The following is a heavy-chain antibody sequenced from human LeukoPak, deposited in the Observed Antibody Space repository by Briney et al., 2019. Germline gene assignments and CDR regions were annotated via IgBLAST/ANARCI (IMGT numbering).Heavy chain of an antibody. D-gene: IGHD3-10*01. V-gene: IGHV3-9*01. J-gene: IGHJ4*02. CDR1: GFTFDDYA. Sequence: GRSLRLSCAASGFTFDDYAMHWVRQAPGKGLEWVSGISWNSGSIGYADSVKGRFTIPRDNAKNSLYLQMNSLRAEDTALYYCAKDMGGGYYGSGSPFDYWGQGTLVTVSS. CDR3: AKDMGGGYYGSGSPFDY. CDR2: ISWNSGSI.